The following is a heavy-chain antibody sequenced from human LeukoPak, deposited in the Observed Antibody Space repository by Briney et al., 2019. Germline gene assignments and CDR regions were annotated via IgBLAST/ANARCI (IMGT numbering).Heavy chain of an antibody. CDR1: GFTFSRYA. J-gene: IGHJ4*02. V-gene: IGHV3-21*05. CDR3: ARDTSQPGLIDS. Sequence: TGGSLRLSCAASGFTFSRYAMNWVRQAPGKGLEWVSYINTDSSDIHYADSVKGRFTISRDNARNTLYLQLSSLRAEDSAVYYCARDTSQPGLIDSGGQGPLVPVPS. CDR2: INTDSSDI. D-gene: IGHD2-2*01.